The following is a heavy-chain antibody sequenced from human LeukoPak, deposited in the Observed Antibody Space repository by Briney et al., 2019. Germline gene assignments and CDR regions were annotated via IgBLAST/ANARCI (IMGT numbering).Heavy chain of an antibody. Sequence: SETLSLTCAVYGGSFSGYYWSWIRQPPGKVLEWIGEINHSGSTNYNPSLKSRVTISVDTSKNQFSLKLSSVTAADTAVYYCASSGVAARQEYFDYWGQGTLVTVSS. J-gene: IGHJ4*02. CDR2: INHSGST. CDR1: GGSFSGYY. D-gene: IGHD6-6*01. V-gene: IGHV4-34*01. CDR3: ASSGVAARQEYFDY.